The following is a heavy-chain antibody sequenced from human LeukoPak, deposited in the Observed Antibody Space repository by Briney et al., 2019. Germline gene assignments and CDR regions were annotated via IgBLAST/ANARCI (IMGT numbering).Heavy chain of an antibody. D-gene: IGHD2-8*01. CDR2: IYYSGST. CDR1: GGSINNYY. J-gene: IGHJ4*02. Sequence: SETLSLTCTVSGGSINNYYWSWIRQPPGKGLEWIGYIYYSGSTNYNPSLKSRVTISVDTSKNQFSLKLSSVTAADTAVYYCTRGFSFTPGRYGTKSGLCFDYWGQGTLVPVSS. V-gene: IGHV4-59*12. CDR3: TRGFSFTPGRYGTKSGLCFDY.